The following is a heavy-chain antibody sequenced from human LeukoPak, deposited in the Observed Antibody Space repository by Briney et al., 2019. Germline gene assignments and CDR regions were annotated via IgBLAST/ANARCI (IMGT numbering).Heavy chain of an antibody. CDR1: GYTFTSYA. D-gene: IGHD2-2*01. CDR2: INAGNGNT. V-gene: IGHV1-3*01. Sequence: ASVKVSCKASGYTFTSYAMRWVRQAPGQRLEWMGWINAGNGNTKYSQKFQGRVTITRDTSASTAYMELSSLRSEDTAVYYCARGRNQLLGYFDYWGQGTLVTVSS. CDR3: ARGRNQLLGYFDY. J-gene: IGHJ4*02.